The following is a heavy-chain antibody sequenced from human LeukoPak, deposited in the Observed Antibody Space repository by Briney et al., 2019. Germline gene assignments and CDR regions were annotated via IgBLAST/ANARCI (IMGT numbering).Heavy chain of an antibody. CDR1: GGSFSGHY. J-gene: IGHJ4*02. Sequence: SETLSLTCVVYGGSFSGHYCSGLRQPPSKGLSWIGEINHSGSTNYNPSLKSRVTISVYTSKNQFSLKLSSVTAADTAVYYCATREMATIGGGFDYWGQGTLVTVSS. CDR2: INHSGST. CDR3: ATREMATIGGGFDY. D-gene: IGHD5-24*01. V-gene: IGHV4-34*01.